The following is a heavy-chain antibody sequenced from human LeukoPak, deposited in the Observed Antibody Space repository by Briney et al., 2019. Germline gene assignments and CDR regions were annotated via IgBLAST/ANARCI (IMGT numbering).Heavy chain of an antibody. D-gene: IGHD5-12*01. CDR2: MNPNSGNT. Sequence: ASVKVSCKASGYTFTSYDINWVRQATGQGLEWMGWMNPNSGNTGYAQKFQGRVTMTRNTSISTAYMELSSLRSEDTAVYYCAREGEYSGNDAFDIWGQGTMVTVSS. V-gene: IGHV1-8*01. J-gene: IGHJ3*02. CDR3: AREGEYSGNDAFDI. CDR1: GYTFTSYD.